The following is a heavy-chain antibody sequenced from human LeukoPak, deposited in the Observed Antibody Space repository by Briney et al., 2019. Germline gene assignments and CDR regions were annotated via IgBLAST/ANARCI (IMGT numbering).Heavy chain of an antibody. CDR2: ISGSGGST. V-gene: IGHV3-23*01. Sequence: SAISGSGGSTYYADSVKGRFTISRDNSKNTLYLQMNSLRAEDTAVYYCAKGRGWLREAVDYWGQGTLVTVSS. CDR3: AKGRGWLREAVDY. J-gene: IGHJ4*02. D-gene: IGHD5-12*01.